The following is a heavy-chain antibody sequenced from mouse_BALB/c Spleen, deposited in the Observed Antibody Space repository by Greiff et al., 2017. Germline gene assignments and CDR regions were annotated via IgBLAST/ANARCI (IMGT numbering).Heavy chain of an antibody. Sequence: EVKLVESGGGLVQPGGSLKLSCAASGFTFSSYTMSWVRQTPEKRLEWVAYISNGGGSTYYPDTVKGRFTISRDNAKNTLYLQMSSLKSEDTAMYYCARHYGSSYEYFDYWGQGTTLTVSS. CDR1: GFTFSSYT. CDR2: ISNGGGST. V-gene: IGHV5-12-2*01. D-gene: IGHD1-1*01. J-gene: IGHJ2*01. CDR3: ARHYGSSYEYFDY.